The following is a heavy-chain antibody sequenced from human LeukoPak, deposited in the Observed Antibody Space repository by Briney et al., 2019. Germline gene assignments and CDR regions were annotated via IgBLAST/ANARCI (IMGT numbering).Heavy chain of an antibody. CDR3: ARCLEDGYNLGY. D-gene: IGHD5-24*01. Sequence: ASVKVSCKASGYTFTSYGISWVRQAPGQGLEWMGWISAYNGNTNYAQKLQGRVTMTMDTSTSTAYMELRSLGSDDTAMYYCARCLEDGYNLGYWGQGTLVTVSS. CDR2: ISAYNGNT. V-gene: IGHV1-18*01. J-gene: IGHJ4*02. CDR1: GYTFTSYG.